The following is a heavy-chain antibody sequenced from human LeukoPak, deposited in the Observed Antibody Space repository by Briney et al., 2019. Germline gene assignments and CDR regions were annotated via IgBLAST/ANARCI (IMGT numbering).Heavy chain of an antibody. J-gene: IGHJ6*02. CDR3: ARGGSRQNFFYSGLDI. CDR1: GGSMSGFF. Sequence: SSQTLSLTCTVSGGSMSGFFWNWIRQPPGEGLEWIGYISYGGISNHNPSVQSRVSMSVDTSKNQFSLRLSSVTAADTAVYYCARGGSRQNFFYSGLDIWGQGTTVTVSS. V-gene: IGHV4-59*01. CDR2: ISYGGIS. D-gene: IGHD3-10*01.